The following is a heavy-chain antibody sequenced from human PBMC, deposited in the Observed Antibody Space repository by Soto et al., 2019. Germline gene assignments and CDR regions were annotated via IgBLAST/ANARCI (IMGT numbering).Heavy chain of an antibody. Sequence: QVQLVESGGGVVQPGRSLRLSCAASGFTFSTYGMHWVRQAPGKGLEWVAVIWHDGSKQFYANSVKGRFTVSKDNSKNTVYLQMNSLRAEDAAVYYCARDVWPSHCSSPGCSIFDYWGQGTLVSVSS. CDR2: IWHDGSKQ. CDR1: GFTFSTYG. J-gene: IGHJ4*02. CDR3: ARDVWPSHCSSPGCSIFDY. D-gene: IGHD2-2*01. V-gene: IGHV3-33*01.